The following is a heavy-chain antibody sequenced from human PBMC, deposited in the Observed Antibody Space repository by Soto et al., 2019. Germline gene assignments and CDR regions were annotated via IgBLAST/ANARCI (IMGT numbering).Heavy chain of an antibody. CDR2: ISGGGEST. D-gene: IGHD1-26*01. V-gene: IGHV3-23*01. J-gene: IGHJ5*02. CDR1: GFTFSSYA. CDR3: AIDASQWEPTGGFDP. Sequence: EVQLMESGGELVQPGGSLRLSCAASGFTFSSYAMTWVRQAPGKGLEWVSSISGGGESTYYADSVKGRFTISRDNSKNTLYLQMNSLRAEDTAVYSCAIDASQWEPTGGFDPWGQRTLVTVSS.